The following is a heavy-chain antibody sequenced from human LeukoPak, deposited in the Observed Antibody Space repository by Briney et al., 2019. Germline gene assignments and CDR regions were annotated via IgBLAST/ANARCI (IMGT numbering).Heavy chain of an antibody. CDR3: ATWGIAVAGTFDY. V-gene: IGHV4-59*08. J-gene: IGHJ4*02. Sequence: PSETLSLTCTVSGGSISSSYWSWIRQPPGKGLEWIGYIYYSGSTNYNPSFKSRVAISVDTSKNQFSLKLSSVTAADTAVYYCATWGIAVAGTFDYWGQGTLVTPSA. CDR2: IYYSGST. CDR1: GGSISSSY. D-gene: IGHD6-19*01.